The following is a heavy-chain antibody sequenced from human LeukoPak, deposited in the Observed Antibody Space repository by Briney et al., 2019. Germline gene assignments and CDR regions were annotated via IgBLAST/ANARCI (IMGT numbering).Heavy chain of an antibody. Sequence: PGGSLRLSCAASGFTFSSYGMSWIRQPPGKGLEWIGEINHSGSTNYNPSLKSRVTISVDTSKNQFSLKLSSVTAADTAVYYCAREGIRDDAAIWDIWGQGTMVTVSS. J-gene: IGHJ3*02. V-gene: IGHV4-34*01. CDR3: AREGIRDDAAIWDI. CDR2: INHSGST. CDR1: GFTFSSYG. D-gene: IGHD3-10*01.